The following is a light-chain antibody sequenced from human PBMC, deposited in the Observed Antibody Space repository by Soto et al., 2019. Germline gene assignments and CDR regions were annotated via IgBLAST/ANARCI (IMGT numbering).Light chain of an antibody. CDR1: SSDVGGYNY. Sequence: QSALTQPASVAGSPGQSITISCTGTSSDVGGYNYVSWYQQHPGKTPKLMIYDVRNRPSGVSNRFSGSKSGNTASLTFYGLQAEDEADYYCSSYTSSSTVVFGGGTKLTVL. CDR2: DVR. J-gene: IGLJ2*01. CDR3: SSYTSSSTVV. V-gene: IGLV2-14*01.